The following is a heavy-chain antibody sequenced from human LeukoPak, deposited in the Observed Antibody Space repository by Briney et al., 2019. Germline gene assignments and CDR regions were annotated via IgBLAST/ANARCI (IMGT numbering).Heavy chain of an antibody. CDR2: IYYSGST. CDR3: ARSYYYGMDV. J-gene: IGHJ6*02. Sequence: SETLSLTCTVSGGSISSYYWSWIRQPPGKGLEWIGHIYYSGSTNYNPSLKSRVTISVDTSKNQFSLKLSSVTAADTAVYYCARSYYYGMDVWGQGTTVTVSS. CDR1: GGSISSYY. V-gene: IGHV4-59*08.